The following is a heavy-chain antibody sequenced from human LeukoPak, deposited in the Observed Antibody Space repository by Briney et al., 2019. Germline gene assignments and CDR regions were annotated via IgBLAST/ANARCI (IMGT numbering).Heavy chain of an antibody. J-gene: IGHJ6*02. Sequence: SETLSLTCTVSGGSISSSSYYWGWIRQPPGKGLEWIGSIYYSGSTYYNPSLKSRVTISVDTSKNQFSLKLSSVTAADTAVYYCARHSWSYYDYVWGSYRGLYGMDVWGQGTTVTVSS. CDR2: IYYSGST. V-gene: IGHV4-39*01. CDR1: GGSISSSSYY. D-gene: IGHD3-16*02. CDR3: ARHSWSYYDYVWGSYRGLYGMDV.